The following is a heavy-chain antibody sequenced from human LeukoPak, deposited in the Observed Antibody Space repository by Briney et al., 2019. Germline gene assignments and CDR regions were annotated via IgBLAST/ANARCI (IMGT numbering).Heavy chain of an antibody. Sequence: PSGTLSLTCAVSGGSISSSNWWSWVRQPPGKGLEWIGEIYHSGSTNYNPSLKSRVTISVDKSKNQFSLKLSSVTAADTAVYYCAERNPARDGYNWVGAFDIWGQGTMVTVSS. D-gene: IGHD5-24*01. CDR2: IYHSGST. CDR3: AERNPARDGYNWVGAFDI. CDR1: GGSISSSNW. J-gene: IGHJ3*02. V-gene: IGHV4-4*02.